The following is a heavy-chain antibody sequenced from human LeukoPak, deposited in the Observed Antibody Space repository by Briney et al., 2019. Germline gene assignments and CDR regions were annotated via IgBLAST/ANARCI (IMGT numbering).Heavy chain of an antibody. Sequence: LRLSCAASGFTFSSYSMNWVRQAPGKGLEWIGYIYHSGSTYYNPSLKSRVTISVDRSKNQFSLKLSSVTAADTAVYYCARGGYSYGHFDYWGQGTLVTVSS. CDR3: ARGGYSYGHFDY. D-gene: IGHD5-18*01. CDR2: IYHSGST. V-gene: IGHV4-30-2*01. CDR1: GFTFSSYS. J-gene: IGHJ4*02.